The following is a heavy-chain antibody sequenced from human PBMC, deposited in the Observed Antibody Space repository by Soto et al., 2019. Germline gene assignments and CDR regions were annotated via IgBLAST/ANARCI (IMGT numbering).Heavy chain of an antibody. CDR3: ARSYDILTGYSGFDY. V-gene: IGHV3-21*01. Sequence: ESGGGLVKPGGSLRLSCAASGFTFSSYSMNWVRQAPGKGLEWVSSISSSSSSIYYADSVKGRFTISRDNAKNSLYLQMNSLRAEDTAMFYCARSYDILTGYSGFDYWGQGTLVTVSS. J-gene: IGHJ4*02. CDR2: ISSSSSSI. D-gene: IGHD3-9*01. CDR1: GFTFSSYS.